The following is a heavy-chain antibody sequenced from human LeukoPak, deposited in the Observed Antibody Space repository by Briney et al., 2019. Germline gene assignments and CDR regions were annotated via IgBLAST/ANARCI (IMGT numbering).Heavy chain of an antibody. V-gene: IGHV3-30*02. CDR1: GSTFRTYA. D-gene: IGHD2-15*01. J-gene: IGHJ4*02. Sequence: GGSLRLSCVASGSTFRTYAMNWVRQAPGKGLEWVAFIRYDESHKYYVDSVKGRFTISRDNSMNTMYLQMNSLRPDDTAVYYCVKTGSGSFGDYWGQGTLVTISS. CDR2: IRYDESHK. CDR3: VKTGSGSFGDY.